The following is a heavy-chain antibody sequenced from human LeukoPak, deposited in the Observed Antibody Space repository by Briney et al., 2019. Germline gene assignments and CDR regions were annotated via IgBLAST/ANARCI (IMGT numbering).Heavy chain of an antibody. V-gene: IGHV1-69*05. CDR2: IIPIFGTA. J-gene: IGHJ4*02. CDR3: AYSGGDANPHYFDY. Sequence: SVKVSCKASGGTFSSYAISWLRQAPGQGLEWMGGIIPIFGTANYAQKFQGRVTITTDESTSTAYIELSSLRSEDTAVYYCAYSGGDANPHYFDYWGQGTLVTVSS. D-gene: IGHD2-21*02. CDR1: GGTFSSYA.